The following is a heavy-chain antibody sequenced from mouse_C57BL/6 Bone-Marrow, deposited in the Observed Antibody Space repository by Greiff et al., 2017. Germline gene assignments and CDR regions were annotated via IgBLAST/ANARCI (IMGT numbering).Heavy chain of an antibody. D-gene: IGHD4-1*01. V-gene: IGHV1-63*01. CDR1: GYTFTNYW. Sequence: VQRVESGAELVRPGTSVKMSCKASGYTFTNYWIGWAKQRPGHGLEWIGDIYPGGGYTNYNEKFKGKATLTGDKSSSTAYMQFSSLTSADSAIYYCARLGTGAYAMDYWGQGTSVTVSS. J-gene: IGHJ4*01. CDR2: IYPGGGYT. CDR3: ARLGTGAYAMDY.